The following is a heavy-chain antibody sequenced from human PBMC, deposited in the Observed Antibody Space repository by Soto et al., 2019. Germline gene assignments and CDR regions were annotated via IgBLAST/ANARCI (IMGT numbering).Heavy chain of an antibody. CDR2: INPNSGGT. D-gene: IGHD5-12*01. V-gene: IGHV1-2*04. CDR1: VYTFNGYY. CDR3: AVSQNSGYDSGVLDY. J-gene: IGHJ4*02. Sequence: ASVKVSCKASVYTFNGYYMHWVRQATGQRLDWMGWINPNSGGTNYAQKFQGWVTMTRDTSISTAYMELSRLRSDDTAVYYCAVSQNSGYDSGVLDYWGQGTLVTVSS.